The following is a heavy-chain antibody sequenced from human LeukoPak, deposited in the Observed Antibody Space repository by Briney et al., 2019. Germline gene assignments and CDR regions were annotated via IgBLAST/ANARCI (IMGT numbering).Heavy chain of an antibody. CDR3: ARDESGSAWYRQYFHH. CDR1: GFTFSSYG. D-gene: IGHD6-19*01. CDR2: ISSSSSDT. V-gene: IGHV3-21*01. J-gene: IGHJ1*01. Sequence: PGRSLRLSCAASGFTFSSYGMHWVRQAPGKGLEWVSSISSSSSDTYYADSVKGRFTISRDNAKNSLYLQMNSLRAEDTAVYYCARDESGSAWYRQYFHHWGQGTLVTVSS.